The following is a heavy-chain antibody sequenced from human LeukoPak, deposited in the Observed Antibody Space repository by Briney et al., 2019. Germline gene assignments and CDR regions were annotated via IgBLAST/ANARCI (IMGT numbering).Heavy chain of an antibody. V-gene: IGHV3-23*01. D-gene: IGHD2-2*01. Sequence: GGSLRLSCAASGFTFSAYAMTWVRQAPGKGLEWVSSISSSGEYTYYIDSVKGRFIISRDESKNTVYLQMNRLRAEDTAIYYCAREEIIVVPDAAPAEYLQHWGQGTLVTVSP. J-gene: IGHJ1*01. CDR1: GFTFSAYA. CDR2: ISSSGEYT. CDR3: AREEIIVVPDAAPAEYLQH.